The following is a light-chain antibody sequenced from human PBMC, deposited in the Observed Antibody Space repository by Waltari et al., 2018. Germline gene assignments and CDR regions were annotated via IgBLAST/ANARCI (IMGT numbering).Light chain of an antibody. V-gene: IGLV2-11*01. Sequence: QSALTQSRSVSGSPGHSVPTSCTATGRAVRGYSSVSWYQQIPGKAPKLIIYDIYKRPSGVPDRFSGSKSDNTASLPISGLQAEDEADFFCCAFAATPLFGGGTKLTVL. J-gene: IGLJ3*02. CDR3: CAFAATPL. CDR2: DIY. CDR1: GRAVRGYSS.